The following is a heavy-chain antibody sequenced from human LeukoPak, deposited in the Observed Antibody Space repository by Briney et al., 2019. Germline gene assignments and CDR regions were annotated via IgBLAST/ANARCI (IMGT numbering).Heavy chain of an antibody. D-gene: IGHD1-26*01. CDR2: IKHDGSEK. Sequence: GGSLRLSCAASGFTFSTYWMSWVRQAPGKGLEWVANIKHDGSEKYYVDSVKDRFTISRDNAKNSLYLQMNSLKAEDTAVYYCARPRSGGYWGQGTLVTVSS. CDR3: ARPRSGGY. J-gene: IGHJ4*02. CDR1: GFTFSTYW. V-gene: IGHV3-7*01.